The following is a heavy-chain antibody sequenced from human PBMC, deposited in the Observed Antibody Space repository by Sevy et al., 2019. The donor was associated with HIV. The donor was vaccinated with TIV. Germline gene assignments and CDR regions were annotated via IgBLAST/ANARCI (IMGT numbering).Heavy chain of an antibody. D-gene: IGHD2-21*02. CDR1: GFTFSDYD. Sequence: GGSLRLSCAASGFTFSDYDMHWVRQAPGKGLEWVAVMSHDGNCKNHVDSVKVRFTISRDNFKNTLYLQMNSLRVEDTAVYFCARLFSCGGDCYYLDYWGQGAPVTVSS. CDR3: ARLFSCGGDCYYLDY. J-gene: IGHJ4*02. V-gene: IGHV3-30*04. CDR2: MSHDGNCK.